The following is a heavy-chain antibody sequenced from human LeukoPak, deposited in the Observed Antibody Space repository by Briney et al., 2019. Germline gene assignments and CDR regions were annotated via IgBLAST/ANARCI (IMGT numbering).Heavy chain of an antibody. CDR2: ISGSGGST. CDR3: AKDRFPRTYYYDSSGYDW. J-gene: IGHJ3*01. Sequence: PGGSLRLSCAASGFTFSSYGMSWVRQAPGKGLEWVSAISGSGGSTYYADSVKGRFTISRDNPKNTLYLQMNSLRAEDTAVYYCAKDRFPRTYYYDSSGYDWWGQGTMVTVSS. CDR1: GFTFSSYG. D-gene: IGHD3-22*01. V-gene: IGHV3-23*01.